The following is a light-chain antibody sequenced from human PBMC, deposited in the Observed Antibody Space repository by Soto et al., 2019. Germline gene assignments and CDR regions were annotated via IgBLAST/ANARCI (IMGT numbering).Light chain of an antibody. Sequence: IRLTQSASTLSGSVGDRVTITCLASQTISSWLAWYQQKPGKAPKLLSYKASTLKSGVPSRFSGSGSGTDFTLTISSLQPDDFATYYCQHYNSYSEAFGQGTMVDIK. J-gene: IGKJ1*01. CDR3: QHYNSYSEA. CDR2: KAS. V-gene: IGKV1-5*03. CDR1: QTISSW.